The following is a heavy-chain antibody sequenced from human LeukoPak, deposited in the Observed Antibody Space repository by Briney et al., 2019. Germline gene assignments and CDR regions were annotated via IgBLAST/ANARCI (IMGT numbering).Heavy chain of an antibody. D-gene: IGHD3-3*01. J-gene: IGHJ3*02. V-gene: IGHV1-18*01. CDR2: ISAYNGNT. CDR1: GYTFTSYG. Sequence: ASVKVSCKASGYTFTSYGISWVRQAPGQGLEWMGWISAYNGNTNYAQKLQGRVTMTTDTSTSTAYMELRSLRSDDTAVYYCARRGAGLRFHLCAFDIWGQGTMVTVSS. CDR3: ARRGAGLRFHLCAFDI.